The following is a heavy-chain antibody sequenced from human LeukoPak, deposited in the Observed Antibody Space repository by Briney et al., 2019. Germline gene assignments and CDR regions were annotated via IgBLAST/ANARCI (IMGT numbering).Heavy chain of an antibody. CDR1: GGSISSSSYY. CDR2: IYYSGST. CDR3: ARGHIAAVRTYYYYYYMDV. J-gene: IGHJ6*03. V-gene: IGHV4-39*01. D-gene: IGHD6-13*01. Sequence: SETLSLTCTVSGGSISSSSYYWGWIRQPPGKGLEWIGSIYYSGSTYYNPSLKSRVTISVDTSKNQFSLKLSSVTAADTAAYYCARGHIAAVRTYYYYYYMDVWGKGTTVTVSS.